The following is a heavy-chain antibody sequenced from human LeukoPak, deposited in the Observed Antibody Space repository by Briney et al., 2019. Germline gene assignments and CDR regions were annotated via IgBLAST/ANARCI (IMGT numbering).Heavy chain of an antibody. CDR3: ARAGNYYFEY. CDR2: INSDGSTT. V-gene: IGHV3-74*01. Sequence: PGGSLRLSCAASGFTFRTYWMHWVRQTPGQWLVWVSRINSDGSTTNYADSVKGRFTVSRDNAQNTLYLQMSSLRAEDTAVYYCARAGNYYFEYWGQGALVTVSS. CDR1: GFTFRTYW. D-gene: IGHD3-10*01. J-gene: IGHJ4*02.